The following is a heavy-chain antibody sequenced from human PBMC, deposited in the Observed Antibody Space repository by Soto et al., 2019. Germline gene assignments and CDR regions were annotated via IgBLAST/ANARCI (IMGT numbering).Heavy chain of an antibody. CDR2: ISGSGGST. Sequence: GGSLRLSCAASGFTFSSYAMSWVRQAPGKGLEWVSAISGSGGSTYYADSVKGRFTISRDNSKNTLYLQMNSLRAEDTAVYYCAKDSGRDSSPPEYFQHWGQGTLVTVSS. V-gene: IGHV3-23*01. CDR3: AKDSGRDSSPPEYFQH. CDR1: GFTFSSYA. J-gene: IGHJ1*01. D-gene: IGHD6-19*01.